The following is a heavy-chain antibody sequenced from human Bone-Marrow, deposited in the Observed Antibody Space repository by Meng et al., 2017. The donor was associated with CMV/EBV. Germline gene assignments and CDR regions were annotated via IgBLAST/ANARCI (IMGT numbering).Heavy chain of an antibody. CDR1: GFTFSSYS. Sequence: GGSLRLSCAASGFTFSSYSMNWVRQAPGKGLEWVSSISSSSSYIYYADSVKGRFTISRDNAKNSLYLQMNSLRAEDTAVYYCARDSGAYYDSSGYSFGGQGTRVTVSS. V-gene: IGHV3-21*01. J-gene: IGHJ4*02. CDR2: ISSSSSYI. D-gene: IGHD3-22*01. CDR3: ARDSGAYYDSSGYSF.